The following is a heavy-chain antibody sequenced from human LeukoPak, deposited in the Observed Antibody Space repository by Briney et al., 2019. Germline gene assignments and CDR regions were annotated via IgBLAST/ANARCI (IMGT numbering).Heavy chain of an antibody. Sequence: ASVKVSCKVSGYTLTELSMHWVRQAPGKGLEWMGGFDPKDGETIYAQKFQGRVTMTEDTSTDTAYMELSSLRSEDTAVYYCATISYDILTGHEKFFDYWGQGTLVTVSS. J-gene: IGHJ4*02. D-gene: IGHD3-9*01. CDR2: FDPKDGET. V-gene: IGHV1-24*01. CDR1: GYTLTELS. CDR3: ATISYDILTGHEKFFDY.